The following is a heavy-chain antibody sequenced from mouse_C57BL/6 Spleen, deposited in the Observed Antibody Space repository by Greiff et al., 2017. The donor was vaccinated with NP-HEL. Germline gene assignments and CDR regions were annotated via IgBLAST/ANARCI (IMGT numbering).Heavy chain of an antibody. CDR3: ARYQDSYFDY. J-gene: IGHJ2*01. D-gene: IGHD3-2*02. CDR1: GYAFSSSW. CDR2: IYPGDGDT. V-gene: IGHV1-82*01. Sequence: VQLQQSGPELVKPGASVKISCKASGYAFSSSWMNWVKQRPGKGLEWIGRIYPGDGDTNYNGKFKGKATLTADKSSSTAYMQLSSLTSEDSAVYFCARYQDSYFDYWGQGTTLTVSS.